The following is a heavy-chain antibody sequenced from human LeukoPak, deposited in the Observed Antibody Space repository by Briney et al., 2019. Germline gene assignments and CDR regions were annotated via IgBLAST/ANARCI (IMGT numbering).Heavy chain of an antibody. J-gene: IGHJ5*02. D-gene: IGHD3-10*01. CDR2: ISAYNGNT. CDR1: GYTFTSYG. Sequence: ASVKVSCKASGYTFTSYGISWVRQAPGQGLEWMGWISAYNGNTNYAQKLQGRVTMTTDTSTSIAYMELRSLRSDDTAVYYCARDLYYYGSGSYSPPSWFDPWGQGTLVTVSS. V-gene: IGHV1-18*01. CDR3: ARDLYYYGSGSYSPPSWFDP.